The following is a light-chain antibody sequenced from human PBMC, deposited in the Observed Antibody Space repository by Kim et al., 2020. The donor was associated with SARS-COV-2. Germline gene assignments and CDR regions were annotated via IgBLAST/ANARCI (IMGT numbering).Light chain of an antibody. CDR3: QQYYSSPVT. V-gene: IGKV4-1*01. CDR2: WAS. Sequence: DIVMTQSPDSLAVSLGERASINCQSSQTVLYSSNNKNYLAWYQQKPGQPPKLLIYWASTRESGVPDRFSGSGSGTDFTLTISSLQAEDVAVYYCQQYYSSPVTFGQGTNLEI. CDR1: QTVLYSSNNKNY. J-gene: IGKJ2*01.